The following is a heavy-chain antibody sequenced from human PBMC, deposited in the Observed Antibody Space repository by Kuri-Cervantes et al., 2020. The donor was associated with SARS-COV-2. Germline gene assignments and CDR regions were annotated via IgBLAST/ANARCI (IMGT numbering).Heavy chain of an antibody. CDR3: ARDVGYGGTSGLDITYFDY. D-gene: IGHD4-23*01. V-gene: IGHV1-24*01. CDR1: GYTLTELS. J-gene: IGHJ4*02. CDR2: FDPEDGET. Sequence: ASVKVSCKVSGYTLTELSMHWVRQAPGKGLEWMGGFDPEDGETIYAQKFQGRVTMTEDTSTDTAYMELSSLRSEDTAVYFCARDVGYGGTSGLDITYFDYWGQGTLVTVSS.